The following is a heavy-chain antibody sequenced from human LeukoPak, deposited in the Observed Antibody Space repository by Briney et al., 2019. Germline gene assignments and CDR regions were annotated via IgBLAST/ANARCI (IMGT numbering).Heavy chain of an antibody. D-gene: IGHD6-19*01. CDR1: GGTFSSYA. J-gene: IGHJ5*02. CDR2: IIPIFGTA. V-gene: IGHV1-69*13. Sequence: ASVKVSCKASGGTFSSYAISWVRQAPGQGLEWMGGIIPIFGTANHAQKFQGRVTITADESTSTAYMELSSLRSEDTAVYYCARGQQWLENWFDPWGQGTLVTVSS. CDR3: ARGQQWLENWFDP.